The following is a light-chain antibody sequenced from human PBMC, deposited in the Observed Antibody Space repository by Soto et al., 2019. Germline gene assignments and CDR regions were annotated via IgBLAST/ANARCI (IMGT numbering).Light chain of an antibody. Sequence: EIVLTQSPGTLSLSPGERATLSCKASQSLSSTYLAWYQQKPGQAPRLLIYGASNRATGIPDRFSGSGSGTDFTLTINRLEPEDFAVYYCQQYGSSPLTFGQGTKVEIK. V-gene: IGKV3-20*01. CDR3: QQYGSSPLT. J-gene: IGKJ1*01. CDR1: QSLSSTY. CDR2: GAS.